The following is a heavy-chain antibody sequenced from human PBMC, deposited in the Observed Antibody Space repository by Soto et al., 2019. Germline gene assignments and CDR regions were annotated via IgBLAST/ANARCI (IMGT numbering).Heavy chain of an antibody. D-gene: IGHD3-10*01. J-gene: IGHJ4*02. CDR3: ARSANPLVYFDY. CDR1: GGSFSGYY. V-gene: IGHV4-34*09. Sequence: PSETLSLTCAVYGGSFSGYYWTWIRQPPGTGLEWIGYTYYSGSTYSNPSLRSRATISIDTSENQFSLKLTSVTAADTAVYYCARSANPLVYFDYWGQGALVTVSS. CDR2: TYYSGST.